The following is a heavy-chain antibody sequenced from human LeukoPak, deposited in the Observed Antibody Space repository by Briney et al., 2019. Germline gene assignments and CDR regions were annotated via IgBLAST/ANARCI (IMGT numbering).Heavy chain of an antibody. J-gene: IGHJ4*02. Sequence: GASVKASYTPSGYTFTGYYMHWVRQAPGQGLEWMGRINPNSGGTNYAQKFQGRVTMTRDTSISTAYMELSRLRSDDTAVYYCARERWHSSSSYYFDYWGEGTLGSVSS. V-gene: IGHV1-2*06. D-gene: IGHD6-6*01. CDR1: GYTFTGYY. CDR3: ARERWHSSSSYYFDY. CDR2: INPNSGGT.